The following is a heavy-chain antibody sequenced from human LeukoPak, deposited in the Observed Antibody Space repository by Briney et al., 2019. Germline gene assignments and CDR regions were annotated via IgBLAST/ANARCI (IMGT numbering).Heavy chain of an antibody. V-gene: IGHV4-34*01. Sequence: PSETLSLTCAVYGGSFSGYYWGWIRQPPGKGLEWIGEINHSGSTNYNPSLKSRVTISVDTSKNQFSLKLSSVTAADTAVYYCARGRGKYCSSTSCYRSNWFDPWGQGTLVTVSS. CDR1: GGSFSGYY. CDR2: INHSGST. CDR3: ARGRGKYCSSTSCYRSNWFDP. J-gene: IGHJ5*02. D-gene: IGHD2-2*01.